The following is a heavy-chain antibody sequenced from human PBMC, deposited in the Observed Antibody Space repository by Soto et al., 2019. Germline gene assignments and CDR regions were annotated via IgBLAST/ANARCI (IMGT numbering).Heavy chain of an antibody. CDR1: GGSFSDYY. CDR3: ASYGRGTYYYGYYFDY. D-gene: IGHD3-10*01. J-gene: IGHJ4*02. Sequence: SETLSLTCAVYGGSFSDYYWTWIRQPPGKGLEWIGEIHHSGSTNYNPSLKSRVTISLDTSKNQFSLKLSSVTAADAAVYYCASYGRGTYYYGYYFDYWGQGTLVTVSS. CDR2: IHHSGST. V-gene: IGHV4-34*01.